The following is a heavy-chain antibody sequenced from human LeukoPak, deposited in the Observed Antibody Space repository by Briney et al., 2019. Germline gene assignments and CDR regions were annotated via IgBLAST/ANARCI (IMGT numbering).Heavy chain of an antibody. D-gene: IGHD1-1*01. J-gene: IGHJ4*02. CDR3: ARDRATGEHDY. CDR2: IKQDGSEK. V-gene: IGHV3-7*01. Sequence: GGSLRLSCAASGFTFSSYWMSWVRQAPGKGLEWVANIKQDGSEKYYVDSVKGRLTISRDNAKNSLYLQMNSLRAEDTAVYYCARDRATGEHDYWGQGTLVTVSS. CDR1: GFTFSSYW.